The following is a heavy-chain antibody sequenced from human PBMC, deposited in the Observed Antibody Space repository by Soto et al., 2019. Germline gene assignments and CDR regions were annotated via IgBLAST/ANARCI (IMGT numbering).Heavy chain of an antibody. V-gene: IGHV3-74*01. J-gene: IGHJ3*02. Sequence: EVQLVESGGGLVQPGGSLRLSCAASGFTFSSYWMHWVRQAPGKGLVWVSRINSYGSSTSYTDSVKCRFTISRDNAKNPLYLQMNSLRAEDTAVYYCARVQRELVTDAFDIWGQGTMVTVSS. D-gene: IGHD1-1*01. CDR2: INSYGSST. CDR3: ARVQRELVTDAFDI. CDR1: GFTFSSYW.